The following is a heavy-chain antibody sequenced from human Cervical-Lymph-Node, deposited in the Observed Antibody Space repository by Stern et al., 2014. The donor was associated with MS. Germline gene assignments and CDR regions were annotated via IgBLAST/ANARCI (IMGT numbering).Heavy chain of an antibody. Sequence: VQLVESGAEVKKPGSSVKVSCKASAGTFSSYAISWVRQAPGQGLEWMGGLIHIFGTANYAQKLQGRVTITADESTSTAYMELSSLRSEDTAVYYCARDYVYYYFDSWGQGTLVTVSS. J-gene: IGHJ4*02. CDR1: AGTFSSYA. CDR2: LIHIFGTA. CDR3: ARDYVYYYFDS. D-gene: IGHD5-12*01. V-gene: IGHV1-69*01.